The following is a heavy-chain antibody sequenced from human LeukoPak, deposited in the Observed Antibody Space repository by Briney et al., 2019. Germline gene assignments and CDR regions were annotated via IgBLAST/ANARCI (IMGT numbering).Heavy chain of an antibody. CDR1: GFTFSNYN. CDR3: ARDGEVAVAYFDH. CDR2: ISSSSSSTI. J-gene: IGHJ4*02. D-gene: IGHD6-19*01. V-gene: IGHV3-48*02. Sequence: PGGSLRLSCAASGFTFSNYNMNWVRQAPGKGLEWVSYISSSSSSTIYYADSVKGRFTISRDNAKNSLYLQMNSLRDEDTAVYYCARDGEVAVAYFDHWGQGTLVTVSS.